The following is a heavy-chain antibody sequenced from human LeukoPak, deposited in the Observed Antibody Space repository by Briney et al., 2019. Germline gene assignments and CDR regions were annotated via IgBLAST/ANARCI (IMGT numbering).Heavy chain of an antibody. V-gene: IGHV1-24*01. CDR1: GYTLTELS. J-gene: IGHJ3*02. CDR2: FDPEDGET. D-gene: IGHD1-26*01. Sequence: GASVKVSCTVSGYTLTELSMHWVRQAPGKGLEWMGGFDPEDGETIYAQKFQGRVTMTEDTSTDTAYMELSSLRSEDTAVYYCATDRAGSYYGSDAFDIWGQGTMVTVSS. CDR3: ATDRAGSYYGSDAFDI.